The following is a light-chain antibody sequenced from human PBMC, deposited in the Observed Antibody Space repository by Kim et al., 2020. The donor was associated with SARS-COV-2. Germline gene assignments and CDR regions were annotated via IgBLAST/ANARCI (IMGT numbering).Light chain of an antibody. V-gene: IGLV2-11*01. CDR2: DVR. J-gene: IGLJ1*01. CDR1: SSDVGGYNY. CDR3: CSYAGGAYV. Sequence: PVQSVTIPCTGTSSDVGGYNYVSWYQQHPGQAPKLMIYDVRTRPSGVPDRFSGSKSGNTASLTASGLQAEDEADYYCCSYAGGAYVFGTGTKVTVL.